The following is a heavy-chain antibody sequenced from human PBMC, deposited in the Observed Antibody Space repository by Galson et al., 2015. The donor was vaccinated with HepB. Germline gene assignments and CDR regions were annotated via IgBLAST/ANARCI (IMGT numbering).Heavy chain of an antibody. V-gene: IGHV1-69*13. Sequence: SVKVSCKASGGTFSSYAISWVRQAPGQGLEWMGGIIPIFGTANYAQKFQGRVTITADESTSTAYMELSSLRSEDTAVYYCARDRGGGVVVPAAILGWFDPWVQGTLVTVSS. D-gene: IGHD2-2*02. CDR3: ARDRGGGVVVPAAILGWFDP. CDR1: GGTFSSYA. CDR2: IIPIFGTA. J-gene: IGHJ5*02.